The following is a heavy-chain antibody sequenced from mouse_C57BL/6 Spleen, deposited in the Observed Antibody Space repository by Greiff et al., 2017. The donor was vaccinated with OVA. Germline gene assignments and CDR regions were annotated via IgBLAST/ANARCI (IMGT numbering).Heavy chain of an antibody. J-gene: IGHJ2*01. D-gene: IGHD2-5*01. CDR3: ARTYSNYEGLAY. Sequence: VQLQQSGPELVKPGASVKISCKASGYAFSSSWMNWVKQRPGKGLEWIGRVYPGDGDTNYNGKFKGKATLTADKSSSTAYMQLSSLTSEDSAVYFCARTYSNYEGLAYWGQGTTLTVSS. V-gene: IGHV1-82*01. CDR2: VYPGDGDT. CDR1: GYAFSSSW.